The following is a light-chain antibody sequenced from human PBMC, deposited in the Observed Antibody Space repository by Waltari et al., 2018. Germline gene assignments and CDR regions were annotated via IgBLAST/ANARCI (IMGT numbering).Light chain of an antibody. Sequence: QLVLTQSPSASASLGASVKLTCTLSSGHSSNVIASLQQQPEKGPRYLMKVNSGGSHSKGDEIPDRFSGSSSGAERYLTVSSLQSEDEADYYCQTGGHGTWVFGGGTKLTVL. CDR2: VNSGGSH. CDR1: SGHSSNV. CDR3: QTGGHGTWV. J-gene: IGLJ3*02. V-gene: IGLV4-69*01.